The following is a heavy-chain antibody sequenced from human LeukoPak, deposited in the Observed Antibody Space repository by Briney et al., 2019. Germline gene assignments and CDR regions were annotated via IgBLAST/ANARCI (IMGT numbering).Heavy chain of an antibody. CDR2: ISGSGGST. CDR1: GFTFSSYA. CDR3: AKDEGTAMIYYYYYGMDV. Sequence: GGSLRLSCAASGFTFSSYAMSWVRQAPGKGLEWVSAISGSGGSTYYADSVKGRFTISRDNSKNTLYLQMNSLRAGDTAVYYCAKDEGTAMIYYYYYGMDVWGQGTTVTVSS. D-gene: IGHD5-18*01. V-gene: IGHV3-23*01. J-gene: IGHJ6*02.